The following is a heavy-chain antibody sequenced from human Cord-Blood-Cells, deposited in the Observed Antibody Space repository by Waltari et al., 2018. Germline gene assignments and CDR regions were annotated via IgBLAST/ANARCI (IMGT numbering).Heavy chain of an antibody. CDR2: IRSKANSYAT. V-gene: IGHV3-73*02. J-gene: IGHJ4*02. D-gene: IGHD6-6*01. CDR1: GFTFSGSA. Sequence: VQLVESGGGLVQPGGSLKLSCAASGFTFSGSAMHWVRQASGKGLEWVGRIRSKANSYATAYAASVKGRFTISRDDSKNTAYLQMNSLKTEDTAVYYCTSAQQLVDYWGQGTLVTVSS. CDR3: TSAQQLVDY.